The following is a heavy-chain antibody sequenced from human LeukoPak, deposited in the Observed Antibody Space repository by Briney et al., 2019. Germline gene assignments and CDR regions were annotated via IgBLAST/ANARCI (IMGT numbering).Heavy chain of an antibody. CDR2: IYYSGST. CDR3: ARVLTDYYDSSGYSL. D-gene: IGHD3-22*01. CDR1: GGSISSHY. Sequence: SETLSLTCTVSGGSISSHYWSWIRPPPGKGLEWIGYIYYSGSTNYNPSLKSRVTISVDTSKNQFSLKLSSVTAADTAVYYCARVLTDYYDSSGYSLWGQGTLVTVSS. J-gene: IGHJ4*02. V-gene: IGHV4-59*11.